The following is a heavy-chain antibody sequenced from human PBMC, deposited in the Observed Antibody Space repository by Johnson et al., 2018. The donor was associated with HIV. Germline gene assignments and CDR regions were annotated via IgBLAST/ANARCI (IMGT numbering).Heavy chain of an antibody. V-gene: IGHV3-7*01. Sequence: VKLVESGGGLVQPGGSLRLSCAASGFTFSSYWMSWVRQAPGKGLEWVANIKQDGSEKYYADSVKGRFTISRDNSKNTLYLQMNSLRAEDTAVYYCAKEYRGITMALDAFEIWVPGTMVIVSS. CDR3: AKEYRGITMALDAFEI. J-gene: IGHJ3*02. CDR2: IKQDGSEK. CDR1: GFTFSSYW. D-gene: IGHD3-10*01.